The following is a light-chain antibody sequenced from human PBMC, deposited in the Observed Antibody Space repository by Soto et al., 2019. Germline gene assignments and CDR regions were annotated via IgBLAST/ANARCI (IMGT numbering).Light chain of an antibody. CDR1: SSNIGNNY. Sequence: QSVLTQPPSVSAAPGQKVTISCSGSSSNIGNNYVFWYQQLPGTAPKLLIYENNKRPSGIPDRFSGSKSGTSATLGITGLQTGDEADYYCGTWDSSLSAHVFGTGTKVTVL. CDR3: GTWDSSLSAHV. CDR2: ENN. V-gene: IGLV1-51*02. J-gene: IGLJ1*01.